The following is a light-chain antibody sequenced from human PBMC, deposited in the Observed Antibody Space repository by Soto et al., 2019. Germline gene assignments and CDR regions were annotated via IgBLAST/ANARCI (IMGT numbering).Light chain of an antibody. CDR3: QQYGSSPPT. Sequence: EIVMTQSPATLSVSPGERATLSCRASQSVSSSYLAWHQQKPGQAPRLLIYGASSRATGTPDRFSGSGSGTDFTLTISRLEPEDFAVYYCQQYGSSPPTFGQGTKVDIK. J-gene: IGKJ1*01. CDR2: GAS. CDR1: QSVSSSY. V-gene: IGKV3-20*01.